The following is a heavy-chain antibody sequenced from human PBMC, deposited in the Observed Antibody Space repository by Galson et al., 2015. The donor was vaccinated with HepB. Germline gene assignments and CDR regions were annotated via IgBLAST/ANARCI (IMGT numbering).Heavy chain of an antibody. CDR1: GYTFTSYG. J-gene: IGHJ6*03. CDR3: ARFVATTSYYYYYYMDV. D-gene: IGHD1-26*01. V-gene: IGHV1-18*01. Sequence: SVKVSCKASGYTFTSYGISWVRQAPGQGLEWMGWISAYNGNANYAQKLQGRVTMTTDTSTSTAYMELRSLRSDDTAVYYCARFVATTSYYYYYYMDVWGKGTTVTVSS. CDR2: ISAYNGNA.